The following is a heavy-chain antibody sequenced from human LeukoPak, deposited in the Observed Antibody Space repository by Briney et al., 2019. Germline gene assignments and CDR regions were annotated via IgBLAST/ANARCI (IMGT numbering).Heavy chain of an antibody. CDR1: GFPFSSYS. CDR2: ISSSSSYI. J-gene: IGHJ4*02. Sequence: GSLRLSCAASGFPFSSYSMNWVRQAPGKGLEWVSSISSSSSYIYYADSVKGRFTISRDNAKNSLYLQMNSLRAEDTAVYYCARDLAAAAPFFDYWGQGTLVTVSS. CDR3: ARDLAAAAPFFDY. V-gene: IGHV3-21*01. D-gene: IGHD6-13*01.